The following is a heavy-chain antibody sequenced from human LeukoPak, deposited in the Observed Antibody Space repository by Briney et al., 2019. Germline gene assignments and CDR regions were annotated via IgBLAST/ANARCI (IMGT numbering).Heavy chain of an antibody. Sequence: GGSLRLSCAASGFTFSSYWMHWVRQAPGKGLVWVSRINSDGSSTSYADSVKGRFTISRDNAKNTLYLQMNSLRAEDTAVYYCARDQGFTVVTQNFDYWGQGTLVTVSS. CDR3: ARDQGFTVVTQNFDY. V-gene: IGHV3-74*01. J-gene: IGHJ4*02. D-gene: IGHD4-23*01. CDR1: GFTFSSYW. CDR2: INSDGSST.